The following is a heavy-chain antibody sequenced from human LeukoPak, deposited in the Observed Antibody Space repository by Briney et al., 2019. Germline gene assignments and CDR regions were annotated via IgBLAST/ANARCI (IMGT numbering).Heavy chain of an antibody. Sequence: GESLKISCKSSGYSFTTYWIGWVRQMPGKGLEWMGIIYPGDSDTRYSPSFQGQVTISADKSISTAYLHWSSLKASATAMYYCARLAYSSLWGDYWGQGTLVTVSS. CDR2: IYPGDSDT. J-gene: IGHJ4*02. D-gene: IGHD6-6*01. CDR3: ARLAYSSLWGDY. CDR1: GYSFTTYW. V-gene: IGHV5-51*01.